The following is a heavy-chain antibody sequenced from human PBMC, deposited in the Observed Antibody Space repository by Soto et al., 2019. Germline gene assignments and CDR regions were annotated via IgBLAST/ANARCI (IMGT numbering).Heavy chain of an antibody. CDR1: GYPFSKYG. D-gene: IGHD5-12*01. CDR3: ATSYDSGFDP. V-gene: IGHV1-18*04. CDR2: IKPDNGNT. Sequence: QLQLVQSGGEVKKPGASVRVSCEAYGYPFSKYGISWIRQAPGQGLEWMGWIKPDNGNTDYAQKLQGRVTMTTDTSSNTAYMELMSLRSDDTAVYYCATSYDSGFDPWGQGTLVSVSS. J-gene: IGHJ5*02.